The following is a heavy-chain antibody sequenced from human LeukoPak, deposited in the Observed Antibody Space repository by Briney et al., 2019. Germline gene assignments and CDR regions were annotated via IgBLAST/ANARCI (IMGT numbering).Heavy chain of an antibody. CDR1: GGSFSGYY. J-gene: IGHJ6*03. D-gene: IGHD6-6*01. CDR2: INHSGST. Sequence: SETLSLTCAVYGGSFSGYYWSWIRQPPGKGLEWSWEINHSGSTNYNPSLKSRVTISVDTSKNQFSLNLSSVTAADTAVYYCARGLSSSSLYYYMDVWGKGTTVTVSS. CDR3: ARGLSSSSLYYYMDV. V-gene: IGHV4-34*01.